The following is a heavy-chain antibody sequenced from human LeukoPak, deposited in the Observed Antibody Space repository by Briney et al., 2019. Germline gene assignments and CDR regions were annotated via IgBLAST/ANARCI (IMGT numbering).Heavy chain of an antibody. D-gene: IGHD5-12*01. CDR3: ARGVGYSGYDFFDY. Sequence: ASVKVSCKASGYTFTGYYMHWVRQAPGQGLNWLGWINPNSGGTNYAQKFQGRVTMTRDTSISTAYMELSRLRSDDTAVYYCARGVGYSGYDFFDYWGQGTLVTVSS. CDR2: INPNSGGT. CDR1: GYTFTGYY. J-gene: IGHJ4*02. V-gene: IGHV1-2*02.